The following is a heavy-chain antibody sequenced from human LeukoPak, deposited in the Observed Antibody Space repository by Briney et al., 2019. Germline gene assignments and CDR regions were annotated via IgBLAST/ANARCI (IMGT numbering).Heavy chain of an antibody. D-gene: IGHD3-10*01. CDR1: RFTFSSYG. V-gene: IGHV3-30*18. Sequence: GRSLRLSCAASRFTFSSYGMHWVPQAPGKGLEWVAGISYDGTNKYYADSVKGRFTISTDNSKNTLYLQMNSLRAEDTAVYYCAKDQGVIKYYFDYWGQGTLVSVSS. J-gene: IGHJ4*02. CDR2: ISYDGTNK. CDR3: AKDQGVIKYYFDY.